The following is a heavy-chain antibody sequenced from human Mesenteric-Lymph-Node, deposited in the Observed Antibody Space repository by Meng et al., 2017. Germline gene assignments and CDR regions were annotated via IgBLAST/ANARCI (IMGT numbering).Heavy chain of an antibody. J-gene: IGHJ4*02. CDR2: MYHSGTT. D-gene: IGHD5-24*01. Sequence: QMQLQESGPGLVKPSGTLSLTCAVSGGSISSSYWWTWVRQSPGKGLEWIGEMYHSGTTNYNPSLKSRVTISMGKSNNQLSLKLNSVTAADTTVYYCATQESRDGHNPYWGQGTLVTVSS. V-gene: IGHV4-4*02. CDR1: GGSISSSYW. CDR3: ATQESRDGHNPY.